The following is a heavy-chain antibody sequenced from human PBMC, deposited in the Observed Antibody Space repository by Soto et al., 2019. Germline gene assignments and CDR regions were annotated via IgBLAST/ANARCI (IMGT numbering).Heavy chain of an antibody. V-gene: IGHV4-39*01. D-gene: IGHD1-26*01. CDR2: IYYSGST. Sequence: QLQLQESGPGLVKPSETLSLTCTVSGGSISSSSYYWGWIRQPPGKGLEWIGSIYYSGSTYYNPSLKSRVTISVDTSKNQFSLKLSSVTAADTAVYYCARPKGDGYSWFDPWGQGTLVTVSS. CDR3: ARPKGDGYSWFDP. CDR1: GGSISSSSYY. J-gene: IGHJ5*02.